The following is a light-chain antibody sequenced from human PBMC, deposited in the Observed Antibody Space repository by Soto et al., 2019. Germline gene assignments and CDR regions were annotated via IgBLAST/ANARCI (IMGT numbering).Light chain of an antibody. Sequence: DTQMTQSPSTLSASVGDRLTITCRASQSISIWLAWYQQKPGKAPKILIYKASSLESGVPSRFSGSGSGTEFTLTISSLQPDDFATYYCQQYSTYTPRTFGQGTKVDIK. CDR2: KAS. V-gene: IGKV1-5*03. CDR3: QQYSTYTPRT. J-gene: IGKJ1*01. CDR1: QSISIW.